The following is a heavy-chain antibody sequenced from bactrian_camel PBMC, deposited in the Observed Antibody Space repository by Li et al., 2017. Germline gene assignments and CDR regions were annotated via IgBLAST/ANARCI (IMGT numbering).Heavy chain of an antibody. CDR1: GDTYSNRC. D-gene: IGHD5*01. CDR2: LHSGGGTT. Sequence: HVQLVESGGGSVLAGGSLRLSCLAIGDTYSNRCMAWFRQAPGKEREGVAFLHSGGGTTYYADSVKGRFTISRDNAKNTVYLQMEDLEPEDTATYFCAAHAVSRCRLTVTRGRYGNYWARGTQVTVS. V-gene: IGHV3-3*01. J-gene: IGHJ4*01. CDR3: AAHAVSRCRLTVTRGRYGNY.